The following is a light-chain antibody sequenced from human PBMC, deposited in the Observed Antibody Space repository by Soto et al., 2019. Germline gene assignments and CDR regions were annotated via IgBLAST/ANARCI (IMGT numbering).Light chain of an antibody. J-gene: IGKJ4*01. V-gene: IGKV4-1*01. CDR3: QQYFSTPLT. Sequence: EIVMTQSPDSLAVSLGERATINCKSSQSVLYSSNNKNYLAWYQQKPGQPPKLLIYWASTRESGVPDRFSGSGSVTGFTLTISSLQAEDVAVYYCQQYFSTPLTFGGGTKVEIK. CDR2: WAS. CDR1: QSVLYSSNNKNY.